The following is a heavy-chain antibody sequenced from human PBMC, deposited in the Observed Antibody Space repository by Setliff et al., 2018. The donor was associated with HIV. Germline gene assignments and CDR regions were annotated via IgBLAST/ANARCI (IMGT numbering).Heavy chain of an antibody. CDR3: ARGYSSSSSYYYGMDV. D-gene: IGHD6-6*01. Sequence: SVKVSCKASGGPFSSNAISWVRQAPGQGLEWMGRIIPIFGTANYAQKLQGRVTMTTDTSTSTAYMEVRSLRSDDTAVYYCARGYSSSSSYYYGMDVWGQGTTVTVSS. CDR2: IIPIFGTA. V-gene: IGHV1-69*05. CDR1: GGPFSSNA. J-gene: IGHJ6*02.